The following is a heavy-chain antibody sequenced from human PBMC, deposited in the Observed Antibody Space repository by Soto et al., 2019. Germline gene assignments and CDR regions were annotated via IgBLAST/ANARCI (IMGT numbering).Heavy chain of an antibody. J-gene: IGHJ4*02. CDR1: GFTFSSYS. CDR3: GRDGDTARVWHFDY. D-gene: IGHD5-18*01. CDR2: ISYDGSNK. V-gene: IGHV3-30-3*01. Sequence: QVQLVESGGGVVQPGRSLRLSCAASGFTFSSYSMHWVRQAPGKGLEWVADISYDGSNKYYADSVKGRFTISRDNSKNTLYLQMNILRAEDTDVYYCGRDGDTARVWHFDYWGQGTLVTVSS.